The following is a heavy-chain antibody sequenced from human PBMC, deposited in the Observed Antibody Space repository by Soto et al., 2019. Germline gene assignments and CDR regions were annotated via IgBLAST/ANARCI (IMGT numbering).Heavy chain of an antibody. CDR3: ATPSDDFGSGYSRDSGPGDKYCIDF. CDR1: GYTLPELS. D-gene: IGHD3-3*01. CDR2: FDPEEGEA. V-gene: IGHV1-24*01. Sequence: ASVKVPCKVSGYTLPELSMHWVRQAPGKGLEWMGGFDPEEGEAIYAQNFQCRVTMTDYTPTHPGYMALHIKRSEDKLVLHCATPSDDFGSGYSRDSGPGDKYCIDFWGQGTTVTVYS. J-gene: IGHJ6*02.